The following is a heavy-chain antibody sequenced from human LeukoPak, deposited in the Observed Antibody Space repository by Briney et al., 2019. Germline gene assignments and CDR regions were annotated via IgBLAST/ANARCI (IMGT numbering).Heavy chain of an antibody. CDR1: GFTFSSYA. CDR2: ISYDGSNK. D-gene: IGHD6-13*01. J-gene: IGHJ4*02. V-gene: IGHV3-30-3*01. CDR3: ARETAGIAAAGQFDY. Sequence: PGGSLRLSCAASGFTFSSYAMHWVRQAPGKGLEWVAVISYDGSNKYYADSVKGRLTISRDNSKNTLYLQMNSLRAGDTAVYYCARETAGIAAAGQFDYWGQGTLVTVSS.